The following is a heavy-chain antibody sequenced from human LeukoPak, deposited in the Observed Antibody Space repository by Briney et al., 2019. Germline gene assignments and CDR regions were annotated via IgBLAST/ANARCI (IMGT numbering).Heavy chain of an antibody. CDR3: ARVLNYYDNSGYYFSY. V-gene: IGHV3-66*01. J-gene: IGHJ4*02. CDR1: GVTVSSNY. D-gene: IGHD3-22*01. CDR2: IYTGGST. Sequence: GGSLRLSCAASGVTVSSNYMSWVRQAPGKGLEWVSFIYTGGSTSYADSVKGRFTISRDNSKNTLYLQMNSLRAEDTAVYYCARVLNYYDNSGYYFSYWGQGTLVTVSS.